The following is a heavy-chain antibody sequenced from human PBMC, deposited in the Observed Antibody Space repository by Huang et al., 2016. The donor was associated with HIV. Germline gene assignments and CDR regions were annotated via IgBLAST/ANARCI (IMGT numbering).Heavy chain of an antibody. CDR2: INQDGSER. CDR3: TRGFRAKPGDY. V-gene: IGHV3-7*01. Sequence: EVDLVQSGGGLVQPGRSLRLSCVGSGFTFRRYWMNWVRQPPGRGLEWVATINQDGSERFYVDSVSGRFAISRDNANDSLSLQLNSLKGEDSAIYFCTRGFRAKPGDYWGQGSLVTVSS. CDR1: GFTFRRYW. J-gene: IGHJ4*02.